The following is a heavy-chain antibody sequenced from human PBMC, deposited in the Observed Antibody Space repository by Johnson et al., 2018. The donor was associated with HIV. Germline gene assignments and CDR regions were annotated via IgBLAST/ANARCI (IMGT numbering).Heavy chain of an antibody. CDR3: ARGGYDSTPRGAFDI. V-gene: IGHV3-43D*04. CDR2: ISWDGSST. J-gene: IGHJ3*02. Sequence: VQLVESGGGVVQPGGSLRLSCAASGFTFDDYAMHWVRQAPGKGLEWVSLISWDGSSTSYADSVKGRFTISRDNAKNTLYLQMNSLRAEDTAVYYCARGGYDSTPRGAFDIWGQGTMVTVSS. D-gene: IGHD3-22*01. CDR1: GFTFDDYA.